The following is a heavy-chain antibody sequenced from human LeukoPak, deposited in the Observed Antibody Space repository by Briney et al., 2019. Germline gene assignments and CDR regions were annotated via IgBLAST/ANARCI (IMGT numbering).Heavy chain of an antibody. V-gene: IGHV1-2*02. CDR1: GYTFIGYY. CDR3: ARDSMVDTAMVMAPRHYYYYYMDV. D-gene: IGHD5-18*01. J-gene: IGHJ6*03. CDR2: INPNSGGT. Sequence: ASVKVSCKASGYTFIGYYMHWVRQAPGQGLEWMGWINPNSGGTNYAQKFQGRVTMTRDTSISTAYRELSSLRSEATAVYYCARDSMVDTAMVMAPRHYYYYYMDVWGKGTTVTISS.